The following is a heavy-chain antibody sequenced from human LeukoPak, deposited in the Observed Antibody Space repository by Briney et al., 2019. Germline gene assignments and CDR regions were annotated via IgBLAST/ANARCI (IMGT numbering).Heavy chain of an antibody. CDR2: INHSGST. V-gene: IGHV4-34*01. CDR3: ARRDYPGAFDI. Sequence: SETLSLTCTVYGGSFSSYYWSWIRQPPGKGLEWIGEINHSGSTNYNPSLKSRVTISVDTSKNQFSLKLSSVTAADTAVYYCARRDYPGAFDIWGQGTMVTVSS. J-gene: IGHJ3*02. D-gene: IGHD4-11*01. CDR1: GGSFSSYY.